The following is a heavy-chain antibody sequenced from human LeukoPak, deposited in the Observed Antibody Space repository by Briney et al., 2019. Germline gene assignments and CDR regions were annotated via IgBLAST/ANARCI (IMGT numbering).Heavy chain of an antibody. D-gene: IGHD3-10*01. CDR1: GFTFSSYW. V-gene: IGHV3-74*01. Sequence: GGSLRLSCAASGFTFSSYWMHWVRHAPGNGLVWVSRINSDGSSTSYADSVRGRFTISRDNAKNTLYLQMNSLRAEDTAVYYCARVGSGSNGYWGQGTLVTVSS. CDR3: ARVGSGSNGY. J-gene: IGHJ4*02. CDR2: INSDGSST.